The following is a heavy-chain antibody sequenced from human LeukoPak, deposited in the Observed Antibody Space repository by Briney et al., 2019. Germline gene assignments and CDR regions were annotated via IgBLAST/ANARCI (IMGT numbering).Heavy chain of an antibody. Sequence: GKSLRLSCAASGFTFSSYGMHWVRQAPGKGLEWVAFIWYDGSKKYYVDSVKGRFTISRENSKNTLYLQMNSLRVEDTAVYYCAKEYEAYCGDDCYSHFQHWGRDSGVSVFS. D-gene: IGHD2-21*02. CDR1: GFTFSSYG. CDR3: AKEYEAYCGDDCYSHFQH. V-gene: IGHV3-33*06. J-gene: IGHJ1*01. CDR2: IWYDGSKK.